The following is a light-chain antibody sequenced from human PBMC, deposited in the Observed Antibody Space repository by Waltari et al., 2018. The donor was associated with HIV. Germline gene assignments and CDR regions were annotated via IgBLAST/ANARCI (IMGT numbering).Light chain of an antibody. V-gene: IGLV1-44*01. J-gene: IGLJ2*01. Sequence: QSVLTQPHSVSGTPGQRVTILCSGRRSNIVSNPVSWYQQLPWAAPRLLIYNNNQRPSGVTDRFSGSKSGISAYLAISGLQSEDEGHYYCAAWDDNLNGLFGGGTKLTVL. CDR1: RSNIVSNP. CDR3: AAWDDNLNGL. CDR2: NNN.